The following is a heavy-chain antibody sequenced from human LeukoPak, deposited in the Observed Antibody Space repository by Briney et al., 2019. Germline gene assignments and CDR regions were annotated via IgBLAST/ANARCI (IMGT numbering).Heavy chain of an antibody. CDR2: INPNSGGT. V-gene: IGHV1-2*02. D-gene: IGHD5-18*01. CDR3: ARGMPWIQLQKYNWFDP. Sequence: ASVKVSCKASGYTFTSYDINWVRQAPGQGLEWMGWINPNSGGTNYAQKFQGRVTMTRDTSISTAYMELSRLRSDDTAVYYCARGMPWIQLQKYNWFDPWGQGTLVTVSS. CDR1: GYTFTSYD. J-gene: IGHJ5*02.